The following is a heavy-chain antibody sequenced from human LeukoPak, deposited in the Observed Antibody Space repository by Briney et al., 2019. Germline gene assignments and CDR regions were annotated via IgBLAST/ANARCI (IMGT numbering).Heavy chain of an antibody. J-gene: IGHJ2*01. V-gene: IGHV3-9*01. CDR1: GFNFDDYA. CDR2: INWKTGNG. CDR3: TRRAARWKFDL. Sequence: PGRSLRLSCAVSGFNFDDYAMHWVRQAPGRGLEWVSGINWKTGNGIYADSVKGRFTISRDNAKTSLYLQMSSLRAEDTALYYCTRRAARWKFDLWGRGTLLTVSS. D-gene: IGHD6-25*01.